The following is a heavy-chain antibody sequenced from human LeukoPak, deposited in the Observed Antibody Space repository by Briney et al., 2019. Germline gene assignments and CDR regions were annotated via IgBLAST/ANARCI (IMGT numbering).Heavy chain of an antibody. CDR2: IYYSGST. CDR1: GGSISSYY. D-gene: IGHD3-22*01. CDR3: ARHAPTWLPLDY. Sequence: SETLSLTCTVSGGSISSYYWSWIRQPPGKGLEWVGYIYYSGSTNYNPSLKSRVTISVDTSKNQFSLKLSSVTAADTAVYYCARHAPTWLPLDYWGQGTLVTVSS. J-gene: IGHJ4*02. V-gene: IGHV4-59*08.